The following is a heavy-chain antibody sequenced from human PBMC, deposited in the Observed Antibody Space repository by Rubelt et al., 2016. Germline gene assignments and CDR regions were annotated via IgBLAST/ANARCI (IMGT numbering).Heavy chain of an antibody. V-gene: IGHV3-7*01. D-gene: IGHD4-17*01. CDR1: GFTFTNYW. Sequence: EAQLVASGGGLVRPGGSLRLSCAASVSGFTFTNYWMNWVRQAPGKGLEWVASIKQDGSEKYYVDSVKGQFTISRDNAKNSLYLQMNSLRVEDTALDYCARGVTTPDYWGQGTLVTVSS. CDR3: ARGVTTPDY. CDR2: IKQDGSEK. J-gene: IGHJ4*02.